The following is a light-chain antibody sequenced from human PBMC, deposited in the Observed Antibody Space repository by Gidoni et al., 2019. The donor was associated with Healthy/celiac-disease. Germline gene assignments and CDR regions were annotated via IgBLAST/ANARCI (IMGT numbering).Light chain of an antibody. CDR1: QSVSIY. CDR3: QQRSNWPPIT. Sequence: EIVFTQSPSTLSLSPGERATLSCRASQSVSIYLAWYQQKPGQAPRLLIYDASNRATGIPARFSGSGSGTDFTLTISSLETEDFAVYYCQQRSNWPPITFGQGTRLEIK. J-gene: IGKJ5*01. V-gene: IGKV3-11*01. CDR2: DAS.